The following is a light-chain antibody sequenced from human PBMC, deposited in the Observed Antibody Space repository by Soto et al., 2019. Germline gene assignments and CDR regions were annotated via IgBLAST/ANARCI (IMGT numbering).Light chain of an antibody. J-gene: IGKJ1*01. Sequence: IQMTQSPSSLSASVGDRVTITCRASQSIANYLNWYQQKPGKAPKLLIYAASTLESGVPSRFSGSGSGTDFTLTIRSLQPEDFATYYCQQSYNNPKTFGQGTKVDIK. V-gene: IGKV1-39*01. CDR3: QQSYNNPKT. CDR2: AAS. CDR1: QSIANY.